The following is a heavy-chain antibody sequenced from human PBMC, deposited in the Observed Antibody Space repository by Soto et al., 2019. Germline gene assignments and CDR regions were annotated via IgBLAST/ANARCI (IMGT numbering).Heavy chain of an antibody. CDR2: IYYSGST. D-gene: IGHD3-3*01. V-gene: IGHV4-59*01. Sequence: SETLSLTCTVSGGSISSYYWSWIRHPPGKGLEWIGYIYYSGSTNYNPSLKSRVTISVDTSKNQFSLKLSSVTAADTAVYYCARENKYDFWSGSNWFDPWGQGTLVTVSS. CDR1: GGSISSYY. J-gene: IGHJ5*02. CDR3: ARENKYDFWSGSNWFDP.